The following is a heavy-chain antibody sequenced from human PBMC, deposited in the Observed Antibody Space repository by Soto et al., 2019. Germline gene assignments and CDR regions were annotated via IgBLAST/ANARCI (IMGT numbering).Heavy chain of an antibody. V-gene: IGHV5-10-1*01. CDR2: IDPSDSYT. D-gene: IGHD6-19*01. J-gene: IGHJ6*02. CDR1: GYSFTSYW. Sequence: SGESLKISCKGSGYSFTSYWISWVRQMPGKGLEWMGRIDPSDSYTNYSPSFQGHVTISADKSISTAYLQWSSLKASDTAMYYCARHHLLEQGLEVGDPSGNYGMDVWGQGTTVTVSS. CDR3: ARHHLLEQGLEVGDPSGNYGMDV.